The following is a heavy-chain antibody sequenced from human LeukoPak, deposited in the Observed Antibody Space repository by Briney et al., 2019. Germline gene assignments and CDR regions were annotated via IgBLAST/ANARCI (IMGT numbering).Heavy chain of an antibody. J-gene: IGHJ4*02. V-gene: IGHV3-23*01. D-gene: IGHD3-10*01. CDR1: GFTFSNYA. Sequence: GRSLRLSCAASGFTFSNYAMSWVRQAPGKGLEWVSTISGPGSSTYSADSVKGRFTISRDNSKNTLYLQMHSLRAEDTAIYYCAKEAITMVRGVIITFGYFDYWGQGTLVTVSS. CDR3: AKEAITMVRGVIITFGYFDY. CDR2: ISGPGSST.